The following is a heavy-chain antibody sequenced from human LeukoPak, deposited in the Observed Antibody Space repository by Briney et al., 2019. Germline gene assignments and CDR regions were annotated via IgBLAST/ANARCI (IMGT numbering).Heavy chain of an antibody. D-gene: IGHD2-2*02. V-gene: IGHV3-23*01. J-gene: IGHJ4*02. CDR3: ARGKYCTSTSCYNPVDYFEY. CDR2: ISGSGAST. Sequence: GGSLRLSRAASGFTFSSYAMSWVRQAPGKGLEWVSAISGSGASTYCADSVKGRFTISRDNSKSTLYLQMNSLRAEDTAVYYCARGKYCTSTSCYNPVDYFEYWGQGTLVTVSS. CDR1: GFTFSSYA.